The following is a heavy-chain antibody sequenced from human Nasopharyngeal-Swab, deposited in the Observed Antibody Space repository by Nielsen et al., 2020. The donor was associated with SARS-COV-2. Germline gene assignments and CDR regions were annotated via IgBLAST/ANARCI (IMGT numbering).Heavy chain of an antibody. CDR3: ARDGITIFGVEYYYYGMDV. V-gene: IGHV3-48*02. D-gene: IGHD3-3*01. CDR2: ISSSSSTI. J-gene: IGHJ6*02. CDR1: GFTFSSYS. Sequence: GGSLRLSCAASGFTFSSYSMNWVRQAPGKGPEWVSYISSSSSTIYYADSVKGRFTISRDNAKNSLYLQMNSLRDEDTAVYYCARDGITIFGVEYYYYGMDVWGQGTTVTVSS.